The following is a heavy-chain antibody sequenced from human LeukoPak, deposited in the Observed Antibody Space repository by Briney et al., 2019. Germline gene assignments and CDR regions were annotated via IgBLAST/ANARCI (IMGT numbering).Heavy chain of an antibody. V-gene: IGHV3-21*01. CDR2: ISSSSSYI. J-gene: IGHJ4*02. CDR3: ARSGRGYSGYAF. D-gene: IGHD5-12*01. Sequence: GGSLRLSCAASGFTFSSYSMNWVRQAPGKGLEWVSSISSSSSYIYYADSVKGRFTISRDNAKNSLYLQMNSLRAEDTAVYYCARSGRGYSGYAFWGQGTLVTVSS. CDR1: GFTFSSYS.